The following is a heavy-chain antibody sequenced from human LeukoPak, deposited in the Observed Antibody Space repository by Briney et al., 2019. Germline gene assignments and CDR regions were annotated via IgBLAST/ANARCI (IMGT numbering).Heavy chain of an antibody. J-gene: IGHJ5*02. CDR1: GGSINGRW. Sequence: SETLSLTCTVSGGSINGRWWSWVRQSPGKGLKWIGYIHFTGSTNYNPSPNGRASASVDASKNQFSLKLPSVTAADTAVYYCAGLHFQSAEEFGPWGRGTLVTVSS. CDR2: IHFTGST. CDR3: AGLHFQSAEEFGP. V-gene: IGHV4-59*03. D-gene: IGHD6-25*01.